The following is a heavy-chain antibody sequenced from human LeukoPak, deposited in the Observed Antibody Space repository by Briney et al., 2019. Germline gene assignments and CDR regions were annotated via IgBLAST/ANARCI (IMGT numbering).Heavy chain of an antibody. J-gene: IGHJ4*02. Sequence: PGGSLSLSCVASGFTFSNYAMSWVRQAPGKGLEWVSGITGSGGSTYYADSVKGRFTISRDNSKSTLYLQMNSLRDDDTAVYYCAKKRVDDRPPLHWGQGTLVTVSS. D-gene: IGHD6-25*01. CDR3: AKKRVDDRPPLH. CDR1: GFTFSNYA. V-gene: IGHV3-23*01. CDR2: ITGSGGST.